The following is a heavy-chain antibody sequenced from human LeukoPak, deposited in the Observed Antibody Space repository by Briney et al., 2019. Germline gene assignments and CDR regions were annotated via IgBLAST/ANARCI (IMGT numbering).Heavy chain of an antibody. CDR3: ATYGGSYGSFNY. CDR2: IYYSGST. V-gene: IGHV4-59*08. D-gene: IGHD1-26*01. Sequence: SETLSLTCTVSGGSISSYYWSWIRQPPGKGLEWIEYIYYSGSTNYSPSLKSRVTISVDTSKNQFSLKLSSVTAADTAVYYCATYGGSYGSFNYWGQGTLVTVSS. CDR1: GGSISSYY. J-gene: IGHJ4*02.